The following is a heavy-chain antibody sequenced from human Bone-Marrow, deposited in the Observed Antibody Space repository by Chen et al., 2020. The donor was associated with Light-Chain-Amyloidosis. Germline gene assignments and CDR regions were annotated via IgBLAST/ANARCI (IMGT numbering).Heavy chain of an antibody. V-gene: IGHV4-39*01. D-gene: IGHD3-22*01. CDR2: IYYSGST. J-gene: IGHJ4*02. CDR3: ARWLRFDSRGYPFDY. Sequence: QLQLQESGPGLVKPSESLSLTCTVSGGPISSSGHYWAWIRQPPGNGLEWIGTIYYSGSTQYNPSLESRVTMSVDTSKNQFSLKLSSVTAADTAIYYCARWLRFDSRGYPFDYWGQGTLVTVSS. CDR1: GGPISSSGHY.